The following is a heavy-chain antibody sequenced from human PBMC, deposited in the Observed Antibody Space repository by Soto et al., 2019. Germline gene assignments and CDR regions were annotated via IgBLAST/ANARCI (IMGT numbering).Heavy chain of an antibody. Sequence: ASVNVSCEASGYTFTGYYMHWVRQAPGQGLEWMGWINPNSGGRNYAQKFQGRVTMTRDTSISTAYMELSRRRSDDTAVYYCVGFAIAAADPVWSQETRVTGS. CDR1: GYTFTGYY. J-gene: IGHJ3*01. V-gene: IGHV1-2*02. D-gene: IGHD6-13*01. CDR3: VGFAIAAADPV. CDR2: INPNSGGR.